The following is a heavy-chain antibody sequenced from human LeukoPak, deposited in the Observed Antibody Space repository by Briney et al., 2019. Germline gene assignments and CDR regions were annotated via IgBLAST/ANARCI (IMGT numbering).Heavy chain of an antibody. CDR1: GYTFTSYD. CDR2: MNPNSGNT. V-gene: IGHV1-8*01. CDR3: ARDEDYYGSGSYYTGFDY. J-gene: IGHJ4*02. Sequence: GASVKVSCKASGYTFTSYDINWVRQATGQGLEWMGWMNPNSGNTGYAQKFQGRVTMTRNTSISTAYMELSSLRSEDTAVYYCARDEDYYGSGSYYTGFDYWGQGTLVTVSS. D-gene: IGHD3-10*01.